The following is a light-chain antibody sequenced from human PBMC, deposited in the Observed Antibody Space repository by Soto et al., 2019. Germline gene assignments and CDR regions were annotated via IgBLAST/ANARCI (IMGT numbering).Light chain of an antibody. CDR1: HDVLTW. CDR2: AAS. V-gene: IGKV1D-16*01. Sequence: DIQLSQSPSSLAASVGDRVTISCRASHDVLTWLAWYHQKPGKAPTSLIFAASTLQSGAPSRFFDNGSGTHFTLTISSLQPEDLGTFYCQQYNNYPLTFGGGTKVDLK. J-gene: IGKJ4*01. CDR3: QQYNNYPLT.